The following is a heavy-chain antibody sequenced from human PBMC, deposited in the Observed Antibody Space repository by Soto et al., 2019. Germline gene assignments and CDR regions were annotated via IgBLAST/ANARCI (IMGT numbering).Heavy chain of an antibody. CDR1: GFTVSSNY. CDR3: ARGGRYSSSSVLNYYSYGMDV. J-gene: IGHJ6*02. Sequence: LRLSCAASGFTVSSNYMSWVRQAPGKGLEWLSVIYSGGSTYYADSVKGRFTISRDNSKNTPCLQMNSLRAEDTAVYYCARGGRYSSSSVLNYYSYGMDVWGQGTTVTVSS. CDR2: IYSGGST. V-gene: IGHV3-53*01. D-gene: IGHD6-6*01.